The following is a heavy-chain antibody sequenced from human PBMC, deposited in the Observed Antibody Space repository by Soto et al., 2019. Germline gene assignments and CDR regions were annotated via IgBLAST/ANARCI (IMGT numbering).Heavy chain of an antibody. V-gene: IGHV1-69*06. CDR2: IIPIFGTA. J-gene: IGHJ5*02. Sequence: ASVKVSCKASGGTFSSYAISWVRQAPGQGLEWMGGIIPIFGTANYAQKFQGRVTITADKSTSTAYMELSSLRSEDTPVYYCARWLTIFGVVPQGSWDPPFNWFDPWGQGTLVTVSS. CDR3: ARWLTIFGVVPQGSWDPPFNWFDP. D-gene: IGHD3-3*01. CDR1: GGTFSSYA.